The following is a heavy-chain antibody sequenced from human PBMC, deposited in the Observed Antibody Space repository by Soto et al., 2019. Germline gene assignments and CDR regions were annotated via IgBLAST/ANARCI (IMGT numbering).Heavy chain of an antibody. CDR1: GFTFNTYE. J-gene: IGHJ6*02. V-gene: IGHV3-48*03. Sequence: PGGSLRLSCAASGFTFNTYEMHWVRQAPGKGLEWVSYISGSGGTIYYADSVKGRFTISRDNSKNTLYLQMNSLRAEDTVVYYCAKGRIMRRMDVWGQGTTVTVYS. CDR3: AKGRIMRRMDV. CDR2: ISGSGGTI. D-gene: IGHD3-16*01.